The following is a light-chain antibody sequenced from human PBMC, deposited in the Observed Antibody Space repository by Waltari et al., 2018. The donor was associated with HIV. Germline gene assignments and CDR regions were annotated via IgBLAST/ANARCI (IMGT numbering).Light chain of an antibody. J-gene: IGLJ3*02. Sequence: QSVLTQPPSASGTPGQRVTISCSGSSSTIATNTVNWYQQLPGTAPKLLIYTNKQRPSGVPARFSGSKSGTSASLAISGLQSDDDADYYCATWDDSLNGWVFGGGTRLTVL. CDR3: ATWDDSLNGWV. CDR2: TNK. CDR1: SSTIATNT. V-gene: IGLV1-44*01.